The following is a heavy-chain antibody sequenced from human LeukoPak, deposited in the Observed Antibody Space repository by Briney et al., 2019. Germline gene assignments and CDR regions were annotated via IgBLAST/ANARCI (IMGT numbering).Heavy chain of an antibody. J-gene: IGHJ4*02. Sequence: ASVTVSCKASGYTFIGHYMHWVRQAPGQGLEWMGWINPNSGGTKYAQNFQGRVTMTRDTSISTAYMELSRLRSDDTALYYCARDRREVYKYGSGTFKFGENFFDSWGQGTLVAVSS. CDR3: ARDRREVYKYGSGTFKFGENFFDS. CDR2: INPNSGGT. V-gene: IGHV1-2*02. D-gene: IGHD3-10*01. CDR1: GYTFIGHY.